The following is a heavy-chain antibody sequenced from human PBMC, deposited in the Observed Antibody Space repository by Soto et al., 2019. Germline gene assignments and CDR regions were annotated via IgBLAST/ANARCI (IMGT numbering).Heavy chain of an antibody. CDR2: ISYDGSNK. Sequence: QPGGSLRLSCAASGFTFSSYAMHWVRQAPGKGLEWVAVISYDGSNKYYADSVKGRFTISRDNSKNTLYLQMNSLRAEDTAVYYCARPITFGGTIRTDYWGQGTLATLS. D-gene: IGHD3-16*01. V-gene: IGHV3-30-3*01. CDR1: GFTFSSYA. CDR3: ARPITFGGTIRTDY. J-gene: IGHJ4*02.